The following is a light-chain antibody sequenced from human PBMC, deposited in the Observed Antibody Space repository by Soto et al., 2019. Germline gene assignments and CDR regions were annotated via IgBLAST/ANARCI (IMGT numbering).Light chain of an antibody. Sequence: EILLTQSPDILSLSPGDIATLSCRASQSASSYLAWYQQKPGQAPRLLIYDASNRATGIPARFSGGGSGTDFTLTITSLEPEDFAVYYCQQRYDWRTFGPGTKVDIK. CDR3: QQRYDWRT. V-gene: IGKV3-11*01. CDR1: QSASSY. J-gene: IGKJ3*01. CDR2: DAS.